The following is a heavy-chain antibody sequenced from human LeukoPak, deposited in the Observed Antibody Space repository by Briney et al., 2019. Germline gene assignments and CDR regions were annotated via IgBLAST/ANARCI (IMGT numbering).Heavy chain of an antibody. CDR2: TSTYNGNT. Sequence: ASVKVSCKASGYTFTSYGITWVRQAPGQGLEWMGWTSTYNGNTNCAQKLQGRVTMTTDTSTSTAYMELRSLRSDDTAVYYCARVDTAMESLFDYWGQGTLVTVSS. J-gene: IGHJ4*02. CDR1: GYTFTSYG. D-gene: IGHD5-18*01. CDR3: ARVDTAMESLFDY. V-gene: IGHV1-18*01.